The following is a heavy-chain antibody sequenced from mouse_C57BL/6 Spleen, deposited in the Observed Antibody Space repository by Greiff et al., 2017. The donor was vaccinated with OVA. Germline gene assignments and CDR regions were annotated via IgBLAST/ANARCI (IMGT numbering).Heavy chain of an antibody. D-gene: IGHD1-1*01. CDR2: IYPGNSDT. CDR1: GYTFTSYW. V-gene: IGHV1-5*01. Sequence: VQLQQSGTVLARPGASVKMSCKTSGYTFTSYWMHWVKQRPGQGLEWIGAIYPGNSDTSYNQKFKGKAKLTAVTSASTAYMELSSLTNEDSAVYYGTRSGGIYYGSSYWYFDVWGTGTTVTVSS. J-gene: IGHJ1*03. CDR3: TRSGGIYYGSSYWYFDV.